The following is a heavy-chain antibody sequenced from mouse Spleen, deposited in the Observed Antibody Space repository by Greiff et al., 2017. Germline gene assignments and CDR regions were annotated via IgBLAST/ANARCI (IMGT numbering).Heavy chain of an antibody. CDR1: GYTFTDYE. J-gene: IGHJ2*01. CDR2: IDPETGGT. Sequence: QVQLQQSGAELVRPGASVTLSCKASGYTFTDYEMHWVKQTPVHGLEWIGAIDPETGGTAYNQKFKGKATLTADKSSSTAYMELRSLTSEDSAVYYCTEGYDYDVDYWGQGTTLTVSS. D-gene: IGHD2-4*01. V-gene: IGHV1-15*01. CDR3: TEGYDYDVDY.